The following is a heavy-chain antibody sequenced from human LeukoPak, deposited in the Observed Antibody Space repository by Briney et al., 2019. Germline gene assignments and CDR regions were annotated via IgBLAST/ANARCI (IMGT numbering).Heavy chain of an antibody. V-gene: IGHV5-51*01. CDR1: GYSFTSYW. J-gene: IGHJ6*03. D-gene: IGHD1-26*01. CDR3: ARLIRSSDYYYYYMDV. CDR2: IYPGDSDT. Sequence: GESLMISCKGSGYSFTSYWIGWVRQMPGKGLEWMGFIYPGDSDTRYSPSFQGQVTISADKSISTAYLQWSSLKASDTAMYYCARLIRSSDYYYYYMDVWGKGTTVTVSS.